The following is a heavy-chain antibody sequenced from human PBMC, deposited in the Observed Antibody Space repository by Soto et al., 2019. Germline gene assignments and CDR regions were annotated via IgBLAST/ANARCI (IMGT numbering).Heavy chain of an antibody. D-gene: IGHD5-12*01. Sequence: QVQLVESGGVVVQPGRSLILSCAASGFTFSIYAMHWVRQAPGKGLEWVAVISYDGSNKYYADSVKGRFTISRDNSKNTLYLQMNSLRAEDTAVYYCARDYYRFNSGYGFSMDVWGQGTTVTVSS. V-gene: IGHV3-30-3*01. CDR3: ARDYYRFNSGYGFSMDV. CDR2: ISYDGSNK. J-gene: IGHJ6*02. CDR1: GFTFSIYA.